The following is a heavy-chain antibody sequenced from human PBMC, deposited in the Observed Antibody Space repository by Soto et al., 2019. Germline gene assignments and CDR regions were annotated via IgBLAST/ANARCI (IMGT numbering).Heavy chain of an antibody. V-gene: IGHV3-23*01. CDR3: PPGAVGFEVDEFDY. CDR1: GFTFSSYA. Sequence: EVQLLESGGGLVQPGGSLRLSCAASGFTFSSYAMSWVRQAPGKGLEWVSAISGSGGSTYYADSVKGRFTISRDNSKNTLYLQMNSLRAGETAVYYFPPGAVGFEVDEFDYWGQGTLVTVSS. CDR2: ISGSGGST. J-gene: IGHJ4*02. D-gene: IGHD3-9*01.